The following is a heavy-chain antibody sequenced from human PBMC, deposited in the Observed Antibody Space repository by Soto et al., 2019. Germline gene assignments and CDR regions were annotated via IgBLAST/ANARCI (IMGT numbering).Heavy chain of an antibody. D-gene: IGHD3-16*01. V-gene: IGHV3-7*03. CDR1: GLTFSNYW. CDR3: LGGSNYDTP. J-gene: IGHJ5*02. Sequence: GGSLRLSCAASGLTFSNYWMNWVRQAPGKGLEWVAKINPDGSDKHYIDSVKGRFTISRDNAQNSVSLQMNSLRAEDTAVYFCLGGSNYDTPWGQGTLVTVSS. CDR2: INPDGSDK.